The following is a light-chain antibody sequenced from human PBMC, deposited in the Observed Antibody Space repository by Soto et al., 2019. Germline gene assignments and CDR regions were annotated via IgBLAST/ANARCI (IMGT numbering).Light chain of an antibody. V-gene: IGKV3-11*01. CDR3: QQYNNWPPT. CDR2: DAS. CDR1: QSVSSY. J-gene: IGKJ1*01. Sequence: EVVLTQSPATLSLSPGERATLSCRASQSVSSYLAWYQQKPGQTPRLLIYDASTRATGIPARFTGSGSGTDFTLTISSLEPEDFVVYYCQQYNNWPPTFGQGTKVEIK.